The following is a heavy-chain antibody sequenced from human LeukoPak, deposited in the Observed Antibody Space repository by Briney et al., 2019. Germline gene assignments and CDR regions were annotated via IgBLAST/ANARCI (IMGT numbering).Heavy chain of an antibody. CDR2: VKGDGSFT. D-gene: IGHD5-24*01. J-gene: IGHJ4*02. V-gene: IGHV3-74*01. CDR3: VRDGDDYNFDY. Sequence: GGSLRLSCAASGFTFRNYWMHWVRQAPGKGMVWVSRVKGDGSFTDYADSVKGRFTISRDNAKNTLYLQMYSLRAEDTAAYYCVRDGDDYNFDYWGQGSLVTVSS. CDR1: GFTFRNYW.